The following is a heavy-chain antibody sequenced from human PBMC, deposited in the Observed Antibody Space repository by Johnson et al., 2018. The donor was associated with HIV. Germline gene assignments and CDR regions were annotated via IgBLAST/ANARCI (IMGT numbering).Heavy chain of an antibody. D-gene: IGHD1-26*01. V-gene: IGHV3-20*04. J-gene: IGHJ3*02. Sequence: VQLVESGGGVVRPGGSLRLSCAASGFTFDDYGMSWVRQAPGKGLEWVSGINWNGGSTGYADSVKGRLTISRDNAKNSLYLQINSLRAEDTALYCCARGSGSYYSNAFDIWGQGTMVTVSS. CDR3: ARGSGSYYSNAFDI. CDR1: GFTFDDYG. CDR2: INWNGGST.